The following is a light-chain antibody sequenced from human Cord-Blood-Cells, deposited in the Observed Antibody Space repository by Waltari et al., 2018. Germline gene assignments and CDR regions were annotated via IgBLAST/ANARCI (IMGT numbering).Light chain of an antibody. CDR2: AAS. CDR1: QSISSY. Sequence: IQMTQSPSSLSASVGDRVTITCRASQSISSYLNWYQQKPGKAPKLLIYAASSLQSGVPSRFSGSGSGTDFTLTISSLQPKDFATYYCQQSYSTPRTFGGGTKVESK. J-gene: IGKJ4*01. CDR3: QQSYSTPRT. V-gene: IGKV1-39*01.